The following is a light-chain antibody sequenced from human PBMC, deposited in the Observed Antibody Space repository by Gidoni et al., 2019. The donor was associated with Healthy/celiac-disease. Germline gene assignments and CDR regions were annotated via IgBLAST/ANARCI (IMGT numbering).Light chain of an antibody. V-gene: IGLV1-44*01. CDR1: LSNIGGHT. CDR2: SDT. J-gene: IGLJ1*01. Sequence: QPVLAQPPSASGTPGQRVTISCSGDLSNIGGHTVDWYQQHPGAAPLLLIHSDTRRPSGIPGRFSGSKSGISASLTISGLQSEDEADYFCAAWDDVLDGYVFGTGTRVTAL. CDR3: AAWDDVLDGYV.